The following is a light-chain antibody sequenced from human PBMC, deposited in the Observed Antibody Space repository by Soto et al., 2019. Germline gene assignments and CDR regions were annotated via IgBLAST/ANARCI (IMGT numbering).Light chain of an antibody. CDR3: SSYTSSSSPG. V-gene: IGLV2-14*01. J-gene: IGLJ1*01. CDR1: SSDVGAYNS. Sequence: QSALTQPASVSGSPGQSITISCTGTSSDVGAYNSVAWYQHNPGKAPKLMIYDVSSRPSGVSSRFSGSKSANTASLSISGLQADDDADYYCSSYTSSSSPGFGTGTKVTVL. CDR2: DVS.